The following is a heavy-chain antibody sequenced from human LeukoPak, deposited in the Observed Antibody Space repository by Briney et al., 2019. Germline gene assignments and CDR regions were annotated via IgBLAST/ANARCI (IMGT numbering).Heavy chain of an antibody. V-gene: IGHV4-34*01. D-gene: IGHD2-8*01. J-gene: IGHJ5*02. Sequence: SETLSLTCAVYGGSFSGYYWSWIRQPPGKGLEWIGEINHSGSTNYNPSLKSRVTISVDTSKNQFSLKLSSVTAADTAVYYCARKDATLIVSYCTNGVCPPRWFDPWGQGTLVTVSS. CDR2: INHSGST. CDR3: ARKDATLIVSYCTNGVCPPRWFDP. CDR1: GGSFSGYY.